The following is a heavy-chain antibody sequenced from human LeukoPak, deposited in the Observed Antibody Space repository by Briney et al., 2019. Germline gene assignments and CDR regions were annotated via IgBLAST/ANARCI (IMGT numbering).Heavy chain of an antibody. J-gene: IGHJ3*02. D-gene: IGHD2-21*02. V-gene: IGHV4-59*08. Sequence: SETLSLTCTVSGGSISSYYWSWIRQPPGKGLEWIGYIYYSGSTNYNPSLKSRVTISPDTSKNQFSLNLSSVTAADTAVYYCARHVTEVGFDIWGQGTLAIVSS. CDR3: ARHVTEVGFDI. CDR2: IYYSGST. CDR1: GGSISSYY.